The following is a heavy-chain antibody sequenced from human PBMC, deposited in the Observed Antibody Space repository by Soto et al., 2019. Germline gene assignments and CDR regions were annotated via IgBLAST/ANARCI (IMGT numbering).Heavy chain of an antibody. V-gene: IGHV3-9*01. Sequence: EVQVVESGGGLVQPGRSLRLSCAASGFIFDDYAMHWVRQAPGKGLEWVSGISWNSGSIGYADSVKSRFTISRDNAKNSLYLQMNSLRAEDTALYYCAKDSYYDFWSGYFNWFDPWGQGTLVTVSS. J-gene: IGHJ5*02. CDR2: ISWNSGSI. D-gene: IGHD3-3*01. CDR1: GFIFDDYA. CDR3: AKDSYYDFWSGYFNWFDP.